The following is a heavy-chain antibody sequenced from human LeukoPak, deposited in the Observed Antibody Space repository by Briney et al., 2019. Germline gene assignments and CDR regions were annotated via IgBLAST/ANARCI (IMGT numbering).Heavy chain of an antibody. D-gene: IGHD3-10*01. Sequence: SETLSLTCAVYGGSFSGYYWSWIRQPPGKGLEWIGEINHSGSTNYNPSLKSRVTISVDTSKNQISLKLSSVTAADTAVYYCARGNYGSGSYWGQGTLVTVSS. CDR2: INHSGST. J-gene: IGHJ4*02. CDR1: GGSFSGYY. V-gene: IGHV4-34*01. CDR3: ARGNYGSGSY.